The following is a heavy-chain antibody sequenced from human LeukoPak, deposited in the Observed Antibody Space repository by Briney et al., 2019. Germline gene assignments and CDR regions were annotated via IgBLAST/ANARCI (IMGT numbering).Heavy chain of an antibody. J-gene: IGHJ5*02. D-gene: IGHD4-23*01. Sequence: SQTLSLTCAISGASVSSNSAAWNWIRQSPPRGLEWLGRTYYRSKWYNDYAVSVKSRITINPDTSKNQFSLQLNSVTPEDTAVYYCARGSTVVTPHNWFDPWGQGTLVTVSS. V-gene: IGHV6-1*01. CDR3: ARGSTVVTPHNWFDP. CDR1: GASVSSNSAA. CDR2: TYYRSKWYN.